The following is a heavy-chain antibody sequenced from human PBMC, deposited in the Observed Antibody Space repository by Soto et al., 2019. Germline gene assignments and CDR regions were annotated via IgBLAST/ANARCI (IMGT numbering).Heavy chain of an antibody. V-gene: IGHV3-21*06. CDR1: GFSFSSYN. CDR2: ISTSGSYI. Sequence: EVQLVESGGGLVKPEESLRLSCAASGFSFSSYNMKWVRQAPGKGLEWVSSISTSGSYIFYAGSVRGRFTIFRDDAKNSLHLQRNSLRVEETAVYYCATIGDRDGFDIWGQGTTVIVSS. D-gene: IGHD4-17*01. CDR3: ATIGDRDGFDI. J-gene: IGHJ3*02.